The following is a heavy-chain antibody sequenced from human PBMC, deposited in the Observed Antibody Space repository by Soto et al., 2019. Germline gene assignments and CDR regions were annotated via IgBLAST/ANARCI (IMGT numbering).Heavy chain of an antibody. CDR3: ARQYSGSFYADY. CDR2: IYYSGNT. J-gene: IGHJ4*02. Sequence: QLQLQESGPGLVKPSETLSLTCTVSGGSISSSSYYWGWIRQPPGKGLEWIGSIYYSGNTYYNPSLKSRVTISVDTSKNQFSLKLSSVTAADTTVYYCARQYSGSFYADYWGQGTLVTVSS. V-gene: IGHV4-39*01. CDR1: GGSISSSSYY. D-gene: IGHD1-26*01.